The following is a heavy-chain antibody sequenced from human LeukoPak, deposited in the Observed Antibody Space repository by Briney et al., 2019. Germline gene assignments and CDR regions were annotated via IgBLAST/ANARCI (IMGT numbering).Heavy chain of an antibody. CDR2: IYRSGNT. J-gene: IGHJ4*02. V-gene: IGHV4-31*03. D-gene: IGHD1-7*01. Sequence: SQTLSLTCSVSGGSINSEGYYWSWIRQHPGKGLEYIGYIYRSGNTYCNPSLKSRLTISVDTSKNQFSLQLISVTAADTAVYYCARNYDDSLDFWGQGTLVTVSS. CDR3: ARNYDDSLDF. CDR1: GGSINSEGYY.